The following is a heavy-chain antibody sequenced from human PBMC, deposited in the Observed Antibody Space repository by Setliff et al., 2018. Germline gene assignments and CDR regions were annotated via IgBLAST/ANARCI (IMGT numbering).Heavy chain of an antibody. CDR2: IIPMFGTP. Sequence: GASVKVSCKASGYTFTSYGISWVRQAPGQGLEWMGGIIPMFGTPAYAQKFQDRVTITTDESTSTAYMELDSLRSEDTAVYYCARSPAVLGIVYLDPWGQGTLVTVSS. CDR1: GYTFTSYG. V-gene: IGHV1-69*05. CDR3: ARSPAVLGIVYLDP. J-gene: IGHJ5*02. D-gene: IGHD2-15*01.